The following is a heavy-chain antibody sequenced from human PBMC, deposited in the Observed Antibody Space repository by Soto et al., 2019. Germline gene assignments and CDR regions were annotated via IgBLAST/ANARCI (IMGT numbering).Heavy chain of an antibody. D-gene: IGHD2-15*01. CDR3: ASVLVVAATPYNWFDP. CDR1: GYTFTGCY. V-gene: IGHV1-2*02. CDR2: INPNSGGT. J-gene: IGHJ5*02. Sequence: ASVRVSCRSSGYTFTGCYMHWVRQAPVQGLEWMGWINPNSGGTNYAQKFQGRVTMTRDTSISTAYMELSRLRSDDTAVYYCASVLVVAATPYNWFDPWGQGTLVTVSA.